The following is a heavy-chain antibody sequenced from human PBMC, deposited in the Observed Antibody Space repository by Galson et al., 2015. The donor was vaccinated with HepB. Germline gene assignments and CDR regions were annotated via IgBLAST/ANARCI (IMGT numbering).Heavy chain of an antibody. V-gene: IGHV1-2*06. Sequence: SVKVSCKASGYTFTGYHIHRVRQAPGQGLEWMGHVDPNNGVTNYAQKFHGRITVTRDPSINTVYMELNGLISDDTAVYYCARDLDYGGVYGSTWYFDYWGQGTLVTVSS. CDR3: ARDLDYGGVYGSTWYFDY. CDR2: VDPNNGVT. J-gene: IGHJ4*02. D-gene: IGHD4-23*01. CDR1: GYTFTGYH.